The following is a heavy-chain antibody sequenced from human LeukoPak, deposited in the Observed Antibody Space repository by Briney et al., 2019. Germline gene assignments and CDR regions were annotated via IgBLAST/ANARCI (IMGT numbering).Heavy chain of an antibody. D-gene: IGHD3-3*01. CDR2: ISGSGGRT. CDR3: AKAPMGITIFGVVLYYFDY. CDR1: GFTFSSYA. Sequence: PGGSLRLSCAASGFTFSSYAMSWVRQAPGEGLEWVSAISGSGGRTYYADTVKGRFTISRDDSKNTLYLQMTSLRAEDTAVYYCAKAPMGITIFGVVLYYFDYWGQGTLVTVSS. V-gene: IGHV3-23*01. J-gene: IGHJ4*02.